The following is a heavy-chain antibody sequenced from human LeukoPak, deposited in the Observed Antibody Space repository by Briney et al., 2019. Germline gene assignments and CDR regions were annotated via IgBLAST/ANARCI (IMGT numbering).Heavy chain of an antibody. CDR2: ISSSSSYI. Sequence: GGSLRLSCAASGFTFSSYSMNWVRQAPGKGLEWVSSISSSSSYIYYADSVKGRFTISRDNAKNSLYLQMNSLRAEDTAVYYCARAGGFGEFFDYWGRGTLVTVSS. V-gene: IGHV3-21*04. D-gene: IGHD3-10*01. CDR1: GFTFSSYS. J-gene: IGHJ4*02. CDR3: ARAGGFGEFFDY.